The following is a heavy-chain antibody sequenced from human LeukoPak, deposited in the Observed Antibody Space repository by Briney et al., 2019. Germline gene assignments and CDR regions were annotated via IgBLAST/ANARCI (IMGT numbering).Heavy chain of an antibody. V-gene: IGHV3-23*01. CDR3: AREGSLEYYFDY. CDR1: GFTFSSYA. Sequence: QPGGSLRLSCAASGFTFSSYAMSWVRQAPGKGLEWVSAISGSGGSTYYADSVKGRFTISRDNAKNTLYLQMNGLRAEDTAVYYCAREGSLEYYFDYWGRGTLVTVSS. J-gene: IGHJ4*02. CDR2: ISGSGGST. D-gene: IGHD3-10*01.